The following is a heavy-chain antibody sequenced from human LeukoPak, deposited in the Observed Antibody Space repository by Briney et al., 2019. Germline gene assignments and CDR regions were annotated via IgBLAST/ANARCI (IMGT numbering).Heavy chain of an antibody. Sequence: GASVKVSCKASGYTFTSYDINWVRQATGQGLEWMGWMNPNSGNTGYAQKFQGRVTMTRNTPISTAYMELSSLRSEDTAVYYCARAYYDFWSGYYMFQIHAFDIWGQGTMVTVSS. J-gene: IGHJ3*02. V-gene: IGHV1-8*01. CDR2: MNPNSGNT. D-gene: IGHD3-3*01. CDR3: ARAYYDFWSGYYMFQIHAFDI. CDR1: GYTFTSYD.